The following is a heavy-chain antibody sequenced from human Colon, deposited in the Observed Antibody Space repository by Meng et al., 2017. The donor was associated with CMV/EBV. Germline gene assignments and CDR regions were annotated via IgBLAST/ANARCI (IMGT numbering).Heavy chain of an antibody. D-gene: IGHD1-1*01. J-gene: IGHJ4*02. CDR1: GDTFTSDG. Sequence: QVQLVRSGAELKEPGASVLVSRRSSGDTFTSDGINWVRQAPGQGLEWMGWISGSTGYTNRAQKFQGRVTMTTDTSTSTAYLALTSLTSNDTAVYYCARGRPNWSGVLDYWGQGTLVTVSS. V-gene: IGHV1-18*01. CDR3: ARGRPNWSGVLDY. CDR2: ISGSTGYT.